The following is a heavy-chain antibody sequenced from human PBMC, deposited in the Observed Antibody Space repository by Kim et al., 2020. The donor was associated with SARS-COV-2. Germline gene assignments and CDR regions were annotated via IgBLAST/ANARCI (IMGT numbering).Heavy chain of an antibody. CDR1: GFTFSSYA. V-gene: IGHV3-23*03. J-gene: IGHJ4*02. CDR2: IYSGGSST. CDR3: AKDRSIAVAGTAWDY. D-gene: IGHD6-19*01. Sequence: GGSLRLSCAASGFTFSSYAMSWVRQAPGKGLEWVSVIYSGGSSTYYADSVQGRFTISRDNSKNTLYLQMNSLRAEDTAVYYCAKDRSIAVAGTAWDYWGQRTLGTVSS.